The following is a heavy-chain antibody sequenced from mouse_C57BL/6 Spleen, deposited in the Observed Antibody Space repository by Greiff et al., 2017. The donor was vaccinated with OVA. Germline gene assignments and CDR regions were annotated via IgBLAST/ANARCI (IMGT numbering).Heavy chain of an antibody. D-gene: IGHD1-1*01. V-gene: IGHV7-3*01. Sequence: EVQLVESGGGLVQPGGSLSLSCAASGFTFTDYYMSWVRQPPGKALEWLGFISNKANGYTTEYSASVKGRFTISRDNSQIILYLQMNALRAEDSATYYCARYYYYGSSSYWYFDVWGTGTTVTVSS. CDR2: ISNKANGYTT. CDR3: ARYYYYGSSSYWYFDV. J-gene: IGHJ1*03. CDR1: GFTFTDYY.